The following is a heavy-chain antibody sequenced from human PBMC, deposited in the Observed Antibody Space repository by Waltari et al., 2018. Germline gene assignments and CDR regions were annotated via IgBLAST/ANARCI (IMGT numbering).Heavy chain of an antibody. Sequence: QVQLQESGPGLVKPSETLSLTCTVSGGSISSYYWSWIRQPAGKGMEWIGRIYTSGSTNYNPSLKSRVNMSVDTSKNQSSLKLSSVTAADTAVYYCERDRSSGWRTNWYFDLWGRGTLVTVSS. D-gene: IGHD6-19*01. CDR2: IYTSGST. CDR1: GGSISSYY. V-gene: IGHV4-4*07. CDR3: ERDRSSGWRTNWYFDL. J-gene: IGHJ2*01.